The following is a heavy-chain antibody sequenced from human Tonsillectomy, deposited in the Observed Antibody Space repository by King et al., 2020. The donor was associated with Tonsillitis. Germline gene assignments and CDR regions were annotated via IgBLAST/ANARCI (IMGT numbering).Heavy chain of an antibody. V-gene: IGHV3-30*01. J-gene: IGHJ4*03. CDR1: GFTFSSYA. CDR3: ASSDCRCLVSFDY. CDR2: ISYDGSNK. D-gene: IGHD2-15*01. Sequence: VQLVESGGGVVQPGRSLRLSCAASGFTFSSYAMHWVRQAPGKGLEWVAVISYDGSNKYYADSVKGRFTISRDNSKNTLYLQMNSLRAEDTAVYYFASSDCRCLVSFDYWGHAKLVSVSS.